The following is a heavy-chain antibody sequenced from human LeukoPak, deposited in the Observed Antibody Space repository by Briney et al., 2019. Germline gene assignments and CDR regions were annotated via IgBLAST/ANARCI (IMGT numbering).Heavy chain of an antibody. D-gene: IGHD1-1*01. V-gene: IGHV4-38-2*02. CDR3: ARDRQWYNWNDASNWFDP. CDR1: GYSISTDHY. CDR2: IYRNGNT. Sequence: KPSETLSLTCTVSGYSISTDHYWGWIRQPPGRGLEWIGSIYRNGNTYYNPSLKSRVTISVDTSKNQFSLKLSSVTAADTAVYYCARDRQWYNWNDASNWFDPWGQGTLVTVSS. J-gene: IGHJ5*02.